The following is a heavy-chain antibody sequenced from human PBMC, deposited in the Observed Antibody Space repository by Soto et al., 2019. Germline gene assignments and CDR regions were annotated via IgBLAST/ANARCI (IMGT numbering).Heavy chain of an antibody. CDR3: ARAPSGYYPFDY. Sequence: SVKVSCKTSWYTFTSYGLTWVRQAPGQGLEWMGWISAYNGNTNYVQNLQGRITMTTDTSTSTAYMELRSLRSDDTAVYYCARAPSGYYPFDYWGQGTQVTVS. V-gene: IGHV1-18*01. J-gene: IGHJ4*02. D-gene: IGHD3-22*01. CDR1: WYTFTSYG. CDR2: ISAYNGNT.